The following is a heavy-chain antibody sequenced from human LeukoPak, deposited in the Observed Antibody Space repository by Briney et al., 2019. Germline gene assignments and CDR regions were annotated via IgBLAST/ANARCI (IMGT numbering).Heavy chain of an antibody. V-gene: IGHV3-30*04. CDR3: ARDFKAVAGTGAFDI. J-gene: IGHJ3*02. D-gene: IGHD6-19*01. Sequence: GGSLRLSCAASGFTFSSYAMHWVRQAPGKGLEWVAVISYDGSNKYYADSVKGRFTISRDNSKNTLYLQMNSLRAEDTAVYYCARDFKAVAGTGAFDIWGQGTMVTVSS. CDR1: GFTFSSYA. CDR2: ISYDGSNK.